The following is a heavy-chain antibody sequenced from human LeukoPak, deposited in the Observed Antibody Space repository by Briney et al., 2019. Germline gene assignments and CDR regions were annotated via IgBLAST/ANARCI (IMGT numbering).Heavy chain of an antibody. CDR1: GGSISSGSYY. D-gene: IGHD3-22*01. Sequence: SQTLSLTCTVSGGSISSGSYYWSWIRQPAGKGLEWIGRIYTSGSNNDNPVIKSRVTISVDASKNQFSLKLSSVTAADTAVYYCARTHYDSSGYSAFDIWGQGTMVTVSS. CDR2: IYTSGSN. V-gene: IGHV4-61*02. CDR3: ARTHYDSSGYSAFDI. J-gene: IGHJ3*02.